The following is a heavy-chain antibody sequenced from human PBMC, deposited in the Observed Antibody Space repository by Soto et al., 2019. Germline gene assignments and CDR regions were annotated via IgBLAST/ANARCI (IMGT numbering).Heavy chain of an antibody. D-gene: IGHD2-21*01. J-gene: IGHJ6*02. V-gene: IGHV3-23*01. CDR1: GFTFSSYA. Sequence: PGGSLRLSCAASGFTFSSYAMSWVRQAPGKGLEWVSAISGSGGSTYYADSVKGRFTISRDNSKNTLYLQMNSLRAEDTAVYYCAKDHSLLNSPPSWYYYYGMDVWGQGTTVTVSS. CDR3: AKDHSLLNSPPSWYYYYGMDV. CDR2: ISGSGGST.